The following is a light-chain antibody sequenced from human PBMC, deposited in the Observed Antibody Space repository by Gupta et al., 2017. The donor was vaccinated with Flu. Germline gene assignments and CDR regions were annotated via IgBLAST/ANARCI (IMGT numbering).Light chain of an antibody. V-gene: IGLV1-40*01. CDR3: QCYDSSLSGSV. CDR2: GNI. Sequence: SSNMGAIFDVHWFQQLPGTAPKLVIYGNINRPSGVPDRIAGSKSGTSASLAITGLQAEDEGHYYCQCYDSSLSGSVVGSGTKVTV. CDR1: SSNMGAIFD. J-gene: IGLJ1*01.